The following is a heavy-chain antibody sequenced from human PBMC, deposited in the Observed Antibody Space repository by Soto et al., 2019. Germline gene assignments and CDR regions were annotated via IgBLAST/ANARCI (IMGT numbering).Heavy chain of an antibody. CDR3: AASVVSESRDWFDP. D-gene: IGHD2-21*01. Sequence: GASVKVSCKASGGTFSSYAISWVRQAPGQGLEWMGGIIPIFGTANYAQKFQGRVTITADESTSTAYMELSSLRSEDTAVYYCAASVVSESRDWFDPWGQGTLVTV. J-gene: IGHJ5*02. CDR2: IIPIFGTA. V-gene: IGHV1-69*13. CDR1: GGTFSSYA.